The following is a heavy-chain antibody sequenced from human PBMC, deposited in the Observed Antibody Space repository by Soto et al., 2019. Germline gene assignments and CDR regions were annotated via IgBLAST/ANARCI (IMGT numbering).Heavy chain of an antibody. CDR2: IWYDGSNK. CDR1: GFTFSSYG. V-gene: IGHV3-33*01. J-gene: IGHJ4*02. CDR3: ARGWSPYMVRGVIAHFDY. D-gene: IGHD3-10*01. Sequence: HPGGSLRLSCAASGFTFSSYGMHWVRQAPGKGLEWVAVIWYDGSNKYYADSVKGRFTISRDNSKNTLYLQMNSLRAEDTAVYYCARGWSPYMVRGVIAHFDYWGQGTLVTVSS.